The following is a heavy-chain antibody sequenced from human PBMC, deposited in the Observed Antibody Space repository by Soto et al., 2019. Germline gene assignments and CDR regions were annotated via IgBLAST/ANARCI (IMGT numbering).Heavy chain of an antibody. J-gene: IGHJ4*03. CDR1: GDSMNSHY. V-gene: IGHV4-59*08. D-gene: IGHD3-22*01. Sequence: SETLSLTCTVTGDSMNSHYWSWLRQPPGKALEWMGYVYFTGSTNYSPSLESRLTILVDTSKNQFSLKLTSVTAADTAVYYCASFPVIPGRDSPLIFDYWGQGTTVTVSS. CDR2: VYFTGST. CDR3: ASFPVIPGRDSPLIFDY.